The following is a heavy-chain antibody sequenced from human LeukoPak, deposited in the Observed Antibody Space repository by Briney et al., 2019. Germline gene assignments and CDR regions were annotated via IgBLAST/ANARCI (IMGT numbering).Heavy chain of an antibody. CDR1: GFPFSSFY. V-gene: IGHV3-21*01. J-gene: IGHJ4*02. Sequence: PGGSLRLSCAASGFPFSSFYMSWVRQAPGKGLGWVSSISSSSSYIFYADSVRGRVTISRDNAKNTLYLQVDSLRAEDTAVYYCARDLELAYYDSSGYDYWGQGTLVIVSS. D-gene: IGHD3-22*01. CDR3: ARDLELAYYDSSGYDY. CDR2: ISSSSSYI.